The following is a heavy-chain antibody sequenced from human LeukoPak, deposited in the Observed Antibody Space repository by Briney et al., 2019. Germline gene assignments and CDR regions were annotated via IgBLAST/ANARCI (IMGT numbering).Heavy chain of an antibody. CDR2: ISSSSNPI. Sequence: GGSLRLSCAASGFTFSSYSMNWVRQAPGKGLEWVSYISSSSNPIYYTDSVKGRFTISRDNAKNSLYLQMNSLRAEDTAVYYCAREDYYFDYWGQGTLVTVSS. CDR1: GFTFSSYS. J-gene: IGHJ4*02. V-gene: IGHV3-48*01. CDR3: AREDYYFDY.